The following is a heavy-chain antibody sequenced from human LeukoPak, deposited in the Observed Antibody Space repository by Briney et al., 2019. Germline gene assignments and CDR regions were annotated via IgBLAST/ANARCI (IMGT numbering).Heavy chain of an antibody. D-gene: IGHD2-2*02. CDR1: GYTFTSYD. J-gene: IGHJ6*03. Sequence: ASVKVSCKASGYTFTSYDINWVRQATGQGLECMGWMNPNSGNTGYAQKFQGRVTMTRNTSISTAYMELSSLRSEDTAVYYCARWGPGEYQLLYRYYYYYYMDVWGKGTTVTVSS. CDR3: ARWGPGEYQLLYRYYYYYYMDV. CDR2: MNPNSGNT. V-gene: IGHV1-8*01.